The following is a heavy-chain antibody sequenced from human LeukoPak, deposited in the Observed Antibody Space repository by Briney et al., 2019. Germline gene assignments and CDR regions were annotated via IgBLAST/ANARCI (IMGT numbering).Heavy chain of an antibody. D-gene: IGHD3-22*01. CDR2: ISAYNGNT. J-gene: IGHJ4*02. Sequence: ASVKVSCKASGYTFTSYGISWVRQAPGQGLEWMGWISAYNGNTNYAQKLQGRVTMTTDTSTSTAYMELRSLRSDDTAVYYCARDFRVPYYYDSSGRCAAYWGQGTLATVSS. V-gene: IGHV1-18*01. CDR3: ARDFRVPYYYDSSGRCAAY. CDR1: GYTFTSYG.